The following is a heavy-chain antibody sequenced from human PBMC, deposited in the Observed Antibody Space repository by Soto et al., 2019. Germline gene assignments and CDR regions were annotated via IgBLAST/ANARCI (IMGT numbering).Heavy chain of an antibody. J-gene: IGHJ6*02. CDR3: ARLNGYCVSTKCPGYYGMDV. CDR2: IYYSGNT. Sequence: SETLSLTCTVSGGSISSYYWSWIRQPPGKGLDWIGYIYYSGNTNYNPSLLSRVTISVDTSKNEFSLRLSSVTAADTAVYYCARLNGYCVSTKCPGYYGMDVWGQGTTVTVSS. CDR1: GGSISSYY. D-gene: IGHD2-2*03. V-gene: IGHV4-59*08.